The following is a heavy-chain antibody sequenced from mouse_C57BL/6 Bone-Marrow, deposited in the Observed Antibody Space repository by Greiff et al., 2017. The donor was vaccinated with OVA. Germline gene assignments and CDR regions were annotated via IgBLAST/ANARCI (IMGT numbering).Heavy chain of an antibody. V-gene: IGHV1-64*01. CDR1: GYTFTSYW. Sequence: QVQLQQPGAELVKPGASVKLSCKASGYTFTSYWMHWVKQRSGQGLEWIGMIHPNSGSTNYNEKFKSKATLTVDKSSSTAYMQLSSLTSEDSAVYYCARSRLLYWYFDVWGTGTTVTVSS. CDR3: ARSRLLYWYFDV. CDR2: IHPNSGST. D-gene: IGHD2-3*01. J-gene: IGHJ1*03.